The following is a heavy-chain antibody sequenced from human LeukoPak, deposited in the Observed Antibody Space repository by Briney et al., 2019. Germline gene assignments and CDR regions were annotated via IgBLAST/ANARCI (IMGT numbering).Heavy chain of an antibody. V-gene: IGHV1-18*01. Sequence: ASVKVSCRASGYTFTSYGISWVRQAPGQGLERMGWISAYNGIRNYAQKLQGRVTMTTDTSTSTAYMELRSLRSDDTAVYYCARGLKAYIPGIDYWGQGTLVTVSS. CDR3: ARGLKAYIPGIDY. CDR2: ISAYNGIR. J-gene: IGHJ4*02. D-gene: IGHD2-2*02. CDR1: GYTFTSYG.